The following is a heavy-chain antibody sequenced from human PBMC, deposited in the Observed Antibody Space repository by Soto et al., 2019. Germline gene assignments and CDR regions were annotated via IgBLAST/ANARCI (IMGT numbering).Heavy chain of an antibody. CDR1: RCTSSDNY. CDR3: ARDEILNSIAIFGVVIDYYYGMDV. Sequence: PGVTLRRPCAPSRCTSSDNYMSWIRQAPGKGLEWVSYISSSTYTNNADSVKGRFTISRDNAKNSLYLQMNSLRAEDTAVYYCARDEILNSIAIFGVVIDYYYGMDVWGQGTTVTVSS. J-gene: IGHJ6*02. CDR2: ISSSTYT. D-gene: IGHD3-3*01. V-gene: IGHV3-11*06.